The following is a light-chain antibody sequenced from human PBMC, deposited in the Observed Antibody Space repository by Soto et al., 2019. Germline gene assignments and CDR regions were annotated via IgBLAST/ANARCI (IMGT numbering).Light chain of an antibody. J-gene: IGLJ1*01. CDR2: EVS. CDR3: SSYAGRNNYV. Sequence: QSALTQPPSASGSPGQSVTISCTGTSTDVGGYPYVSWYQQHPGKAPKVIIAEVSKRPSGVPDRFSGSKSGNTASLTVSGLQAEDEADYYCSSYAGRNNYVFGTGTKLTVL. V-gene: IGLV2-8*01. CDR1: STDVGGYPY.